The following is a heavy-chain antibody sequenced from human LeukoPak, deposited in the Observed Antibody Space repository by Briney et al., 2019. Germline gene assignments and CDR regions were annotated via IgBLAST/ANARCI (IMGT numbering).Heavy chain of an antibody. V-gene: IGHV1-69*05. D-gene: IGHD1-26*01. CDR1: GGTFSSYA. CDR3: ARGNGGSYYFDY. J-gene: IGHJ4*02. CDR2: IIPIFGTA. Sequence: SVKVSCKASGGTFSSYAISWVRQAPGQGLEWMGRIIPIFGTANYAQKFQGRVTITTVESTSTAYMELSSLRSEDTAVDYCARGNGGSYYFDYWGQGTLVTVSS.